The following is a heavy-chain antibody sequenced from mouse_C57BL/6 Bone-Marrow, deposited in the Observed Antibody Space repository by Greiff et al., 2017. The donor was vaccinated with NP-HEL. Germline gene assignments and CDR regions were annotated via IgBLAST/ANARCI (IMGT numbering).Heavy chain of an antibody. CDR2: ISSGGSYT. J-gene: IGHJ3*01. CDR1: GFTFSSYG. Sequence: EVNVVESGGDLVKPGGSLKLSCAASGFTFSSYGMSWVRQTPDKRLEWVATISSGGSYTYYPDSVKGRFTISRDNAKNTLYLQMSSLKSEYTVMYYCERHGGSSWFAYWGQGTLVTVSA. V-gene: IGHV5-6*01. CDR3: ERHGGSSWFAY.